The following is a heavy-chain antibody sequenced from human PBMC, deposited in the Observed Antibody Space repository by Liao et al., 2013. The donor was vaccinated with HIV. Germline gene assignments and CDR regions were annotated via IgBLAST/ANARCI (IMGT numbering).Heavy chain of an antibody. CDR1: GGSFRGYY. D-gene: IGHD6-19*01. V-gene: IGHV4-34*01. CDR2: IDHSGST. Sequence: QWGAGLLKPSETLTLTCRVYGGSFRGYYWNWIRQSPGKGLEWIAEIDHSGSTNYSPSLQSRVTISAGPSDNQFYLKLRSVTAADTAVYYCAGVPYSQGWYINAFAVWGQGTLVTVSS. J-gene: IGHJ3*01. CDR3: AGVPYSQGWYINAFAV.